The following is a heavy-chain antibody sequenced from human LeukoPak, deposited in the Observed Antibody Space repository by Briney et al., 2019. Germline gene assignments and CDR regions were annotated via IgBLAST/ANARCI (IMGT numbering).Heavy chain of an antibody. CDR3: ARGATEEGVQLPNYYYYYMDV. D-gene: IGHD2-2*01. J-gene: IGHJ6*03. CDR1: GGTFSSYA. CDR2: IIPIFGTA. V-gene: IGHV1-69*05. Sequence: ASVKVSCKASGGTFSSYAISWVRQAPGQGLEWMGGIIPIFGTANYAQKFQGRVTITTDESTSTAYMELSSLRSEDTAVYYCARGATEEGVQLPNYYYYYMDVWGKGTTVTVSS.